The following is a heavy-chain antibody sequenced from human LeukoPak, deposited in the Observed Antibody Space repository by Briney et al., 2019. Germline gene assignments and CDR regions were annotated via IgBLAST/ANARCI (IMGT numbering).Heavy chain of an antibody. CDR2: IYYSGST. D-gene: IGHD3-3*01. J-gene: IGHJ3*02. CDR3: ARVALITIHENDAFDI. CDR1: GGSISSGGYY. V-gene: IGHV4-31*03. Sequence: SQTLSLTCTVSGGSISSGGYYWSWIRQHPGKGLEWIGYIYYSGSTYYNPSLKSRLTMSIDSSKNQFSLILTSVTAADTAVYYCARVALITIHENDAFDIWGQGTVVTVSS.